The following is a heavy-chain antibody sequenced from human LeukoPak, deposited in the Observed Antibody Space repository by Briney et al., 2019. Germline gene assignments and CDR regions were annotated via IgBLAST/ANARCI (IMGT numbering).Heavy chain of an antibody. V-gene: IGHV4-34*01. CDR2: INHSGST. J-gene: IGHJ4*02. D-gene: IGHD3-22*01. CDR1: GGSFSGYY. CDR3: AREDYYNSGGYYLDY. Sequence: SETLSLTCAVYGGSFSGYYWSWIRQPPGKGLGWIGEINHSGSTNYNPSLKSRVTISVDTSKNQFSLKLSSVTAADTAVYFCAREDYYNSGGYYLDYWGQGTLVTVSS.